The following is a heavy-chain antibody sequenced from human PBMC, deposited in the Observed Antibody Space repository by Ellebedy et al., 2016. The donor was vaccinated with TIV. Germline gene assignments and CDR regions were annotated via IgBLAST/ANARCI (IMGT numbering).Heavy chain of an antibody. Sequence: GESLKISCAASGFTFSNHAMTWVRQAPGKGLEWVSAISISGTTTYYADSVKGRFTISRDNSKNTLFLQMNSLRAEDTAVYYCAKAFASSYCGGDCYSRIDYWGQGTPVTVSS. V-gene: IGHV3-23*01. J-gene: IGHJ4*02. CDR2: ISISGTTT. CDR1: GFTFSNHA. D-gene: IGHD2-21*02. CDR3: AKAFASSYCGGDCYSRIDY.